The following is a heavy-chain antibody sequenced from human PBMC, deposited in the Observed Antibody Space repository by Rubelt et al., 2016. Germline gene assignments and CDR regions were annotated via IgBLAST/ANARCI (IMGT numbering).Heavy chain of an antibody. CDR2: IYYSGST. CDR3: ASYGDHLNNCDY. J-gene: IGHJ4*02. V-gene: IGHV4-59*08. Sequence: QVQLQESGPGLVKPSETLSLTCTVSGGSISSYYWSWIRQPPGKGLEWIGYIYYSGSTNYNPSLKSRVTISVDTSKNQFSRKLSSVTAADTAVYYCASYGDHLNNCDYWGQGTLVTVSS. D-gene: IGHD4-17*01. CDR1: GGSISSYY.